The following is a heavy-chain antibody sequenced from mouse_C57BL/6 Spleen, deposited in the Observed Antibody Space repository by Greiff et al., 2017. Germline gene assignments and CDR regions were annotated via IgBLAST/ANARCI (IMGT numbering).Heavy chain of an antibody. V-gene: IGHV1-15*01. CDR1: GYTFTDYE. CDR3: TRGGSDEYYAMDY. J-gene: IGHJ4*01. CDR2: IDPETGGT. Sequence: QVQLKQSGAELVRPGASVTLSCKASGYTFTDYEMHWVKQTPVHGLEWIGAIDPETGGTAYNQKFKGKAILTADKSSSTAYMELRSLTSEDSAVYYCTRGGSDEYYAMDYWGQGTSVTVSS. D-gene: IGHD3-1*01.